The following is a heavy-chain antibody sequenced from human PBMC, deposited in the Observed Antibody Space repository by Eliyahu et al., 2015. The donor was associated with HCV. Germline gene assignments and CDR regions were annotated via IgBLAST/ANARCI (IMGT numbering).Heavy chain of an antibody. CDR2: IYXSGXT. CDR1: GGSIXSSSYY. CDR3: ARLNTYGSSGTGLDY. D-gene: IGHD2-21*01. Sequence: QLQLQESGPGLVKPSETLSLTCTVSGGSIXSSSYYWGWIRQPPGKGXEWIGGIYXSGXTYYNPSLKSRVTISVDTSKNQFSLKLSSVTAADTAVYYCARLNTYGSSGTGLDYWGQGTLVTVSS. V-gene: IGHV4-39*01. J-gene: IGHJ4*02.